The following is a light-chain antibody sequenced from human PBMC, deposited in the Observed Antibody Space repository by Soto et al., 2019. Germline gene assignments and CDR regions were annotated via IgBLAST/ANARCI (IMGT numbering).Light chain of an antibody. CDR1: QSVSSY. V-gene: IGKV3-11*01. J-gene: IGKJ4*01. Sequence: EIVLTQSPATLSLSPGERATLSCRASQSVSSYLAWYQQKPGQAPRLLIYDASNRAIGIPARFSGSGSGTDFTLTISSLEPEDFAVYYCEQRSDWPPLTFGGGTKVEIK. CDR2: DAS. CDR3: EQRSDWPPLT.